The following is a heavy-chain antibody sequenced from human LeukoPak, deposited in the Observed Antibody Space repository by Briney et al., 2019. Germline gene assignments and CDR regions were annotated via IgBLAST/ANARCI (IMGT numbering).Heavy chain of an antibody. D-gene: IGHD3-3*01. Sequence: SETLSLTCTVSGGSISRYYWSWIRKRPGKGLDWMGYINYSGSTNYNPSLKGRVTISVDTSKNHFSLKLSSVTAADTALYYCARAGQGDFLSGLRYFDYWGQGTLVTVSS. CDR2: INYSGST. CDR1: GGSISRYY. CDR3: ARAGQGDFLSGLRYFDY. J-gene: IGHJ4*02. V-gene: IGHV4-59*01.